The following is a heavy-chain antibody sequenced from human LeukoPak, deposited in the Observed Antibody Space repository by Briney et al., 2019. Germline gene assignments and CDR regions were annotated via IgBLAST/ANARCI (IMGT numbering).Heavy chain of an antibody. Sequence: GGSLRLSCAASGFTFSSYAMGWVRQAPGKGLEWVSAISGSGGSTYYADSVKGRFTISGDNSKNTLYLQMNSLRAEDTAVYYCATISMRIIAVADMGAFDIWGQGTMVTVSS. CDR3: ATISMRIIAVADMGAFDI. D-gene: IGHD6-19*01. J-gene: IGHJ3*02. CDR1: GFTFSSYA. CDR2: ISGSGGST. V-gene: IGHV3-23*01.